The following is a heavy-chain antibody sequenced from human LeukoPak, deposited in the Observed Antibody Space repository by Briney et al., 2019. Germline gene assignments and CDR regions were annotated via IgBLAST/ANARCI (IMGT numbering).Heavy chain of an antibody. CDR1: GGSFSGYY. J-gene: IGHJ4*02. CDR2: INHSGST. Sequence: SETLSLTCAVYGGSFSGYYWSWIRQPPGKGLEWIGEINHSGSTNYNPSLKSRVTISVDTSKNQFSLKLSSVTAAGTAVYYCARDHYYDSSGSLDYWGQGTLVTVSS. D-gene: IGHD3-22*01. CDR3: ARDHYYDSSGSLDY. V-gene: IGHV4-34*01.